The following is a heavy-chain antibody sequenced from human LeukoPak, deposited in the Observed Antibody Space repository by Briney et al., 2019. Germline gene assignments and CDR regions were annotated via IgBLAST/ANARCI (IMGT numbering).Heavy chain of an antibody. CDR3: ARGLGLRYFDWSDAFDI. V-gene: IGHV1-2*06. CDR1: GYRFSDYS. J-gene: IGHJ3*02. D-gene: IGHD3-9*01. Sequence: ASVKVSCKASGYRFSDYSIHWVRQAPGQGLEWMGRIKSNSGGTSYAQNFQGRVTMTRDTSINTAYMEVSGLTSDDTAVYYCARGLGLRYFDWSDAFDIWGQGTMVTVSS. CDR2: IKSNSGGT.